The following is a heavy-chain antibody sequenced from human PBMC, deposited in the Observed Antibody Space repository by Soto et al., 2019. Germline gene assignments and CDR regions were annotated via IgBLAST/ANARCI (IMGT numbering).Heavy chain of an antibody. CDR2: ISGGGDTT. J-gene: IGHJ4*02. Sequence: EVQLLDSGGGLVQPGGSLRLSCAASGFTFNNYAMTWVRQAPGKGLEWVSAISGGGDTTSYADSVKGRCTVSRDGSKNTMYMQMSSLRAEDTALYYCAKGRGGSGSLTPRVDFWGQGTLVTVSS. CDR1: GFTFNNYA. V-gene: IGHV3-23*01. CDR3: AKGRGGSGSLTPRVDF. D-gene: IGHD3-10*01.